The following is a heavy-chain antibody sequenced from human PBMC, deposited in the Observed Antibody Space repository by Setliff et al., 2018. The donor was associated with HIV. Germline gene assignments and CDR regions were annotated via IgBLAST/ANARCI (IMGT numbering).Heavy chain of an antibody. CDR1: GYNFTNYG. J-gene: IGHJ4*02. CDR3: ARGPPSQVDY. Sequence: GASVKVSCKASGYNFTNYGINWVRQDPGQGLEWMGWINTNTGYPTYAQAFRGRFVFSLDTSVSTAYLEISSLEAEDTAVYYCARGPPSQVDYWGQGTLVTVSS. V-gene: IGHV7-4-1*02. CDR2: INTNTGYP.